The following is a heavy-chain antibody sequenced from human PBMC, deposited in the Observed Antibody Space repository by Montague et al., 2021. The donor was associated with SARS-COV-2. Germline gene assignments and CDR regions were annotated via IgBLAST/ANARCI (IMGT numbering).Heavy chain of an antibody. D-gene: IGHD3-9*01. CDR1: GFTFSNYE. Sequence: SLRLSCAASGFTFSNYEMHWVRQAPGKGLEWLSYISTSGSLIYHADSVKGRSTISRDNAKNALYLQLDSLTAADTAVYYCARDGESSYYDSLTGFYQYFEYWGQGTLVTVSS. CDR3: ARDGESSYYDSLTGFYQYFEY. CDR2: ISTSGSLI. J-gene: IGHJ4*02. V-gene: IGHV3-48*03.